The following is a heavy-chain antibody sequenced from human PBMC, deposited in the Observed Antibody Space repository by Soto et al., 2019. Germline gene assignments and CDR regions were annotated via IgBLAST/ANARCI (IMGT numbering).Heavy chain of an antibody. CDR2: IHHSGIT. D-gene: IGHD2-8*02. Sequence: SATLSLTCIVSGCSVHDGNYYWNWIRQSPAKGLEWIGYIHHSGITNYNPSLKSRVTISVDTSRNQFSLTLSSVTAADTAVYYCAGQRRDDTGDFIMDGWGKVPRVTFPS. CDR3: AGQRRDDTGDFIMDG. CDR1: GCSVHDGNYY. V-gene: IGHV4-61*01. J-gene: IGHJ6*04.